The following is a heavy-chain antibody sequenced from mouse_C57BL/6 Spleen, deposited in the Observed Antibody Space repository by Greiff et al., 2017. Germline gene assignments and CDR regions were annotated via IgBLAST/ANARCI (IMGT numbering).Heavy chain of an antibody. V-gene: IGHV1-62-2*01. CDR3: ARHEDRAYGSRNYYAMDY. Sequence: VQLQQSGAALVKPGASVKLSCKASGYTFTEYTIHWVKQRSGQGLEWIGWFYPGSGSIKYNEKFKDKATLTADKSSSTVYMELSRLTSEDSAVYFCARHEDRAYGSRNYYAMDYWGQGTSVTVSS. D-gene: IGHD1-1*01. CDR2: FYPGSGSI. CDR1: GYTFTEYT. J-gene: IGHJ4*01.